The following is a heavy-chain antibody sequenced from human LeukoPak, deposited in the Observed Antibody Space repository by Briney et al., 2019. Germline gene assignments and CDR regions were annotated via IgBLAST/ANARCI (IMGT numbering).Heavy chain of an antibody. CDR1: GF. CDR2: ISGSGGST. J-gene: IGHJ4*02. V-gene: IGHV3-23*01. Sequence: GGSLRLSCAASGFMSWVRQAPGKGLEWVSAISGSGGSTYYADSVKGRFTISRDNSKNTLYLQMNSLRAEDTAVYYCAKGIVRGVIAHFDYWGQGTLVTVSS. D-gene: IGHD3-10*01. CDR3: AKGIVRGVIAHFDY.